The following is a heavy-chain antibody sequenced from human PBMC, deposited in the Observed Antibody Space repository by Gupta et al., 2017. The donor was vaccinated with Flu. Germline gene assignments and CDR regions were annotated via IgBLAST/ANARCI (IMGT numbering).Heavy chain of an antibody. V-gene: IGHV3-64*01. CDR1: GFTFSSYA. J-gene: IGHJ4*02. CDR2: ISSNGGST. Sequence: EVQLVESGGGLVQPGGSLRLSCAASGFTFSSYAMHWVRQAPGKGLEYVSAISSNGGSTYYANSVKGRFTISRDKSKNTLYLQMGSLRAEDMAVYYCARYSGSPWGYYFDYWGQGTLVTVSS. D-gene: IGHD1-26*01. CDR3: ARYSGSPWGYYFDY.